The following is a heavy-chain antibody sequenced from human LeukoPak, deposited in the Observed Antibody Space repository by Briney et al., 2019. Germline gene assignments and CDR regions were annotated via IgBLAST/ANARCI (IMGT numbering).Heavy chain of an antibody. D-gene: IGHD3-22*01. V-gene: IGHV4-59*08. CDR1: GGSISSYY. CDR2: IYFSGST. Sequence: SGTLSLTCTVSGGSISSYYWSWIRQPPGKGLEWIGYIYFSGSTNYNPSLKSRVTISVDTSKNQFSLKLSSVTAADTAVYYCARRTYYYDSSGYLNDAFDIWGQGTMVTVSS. CDR3: ARRTYYYDSSGYLNDAFDI. J-gene: IGHJ3*02.